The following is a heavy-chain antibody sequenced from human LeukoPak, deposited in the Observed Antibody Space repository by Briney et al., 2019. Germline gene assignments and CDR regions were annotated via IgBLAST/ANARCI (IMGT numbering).Heavy chain of an antibody. CDR3: ARGRLAAAGTSYYFDY. CDR2: INHSGRT. Sequence: PSETLSLTCAVYGGSFSGYYWSLIRQPPGKGLEWIGEINHSGRTNYNPSLKSRVTISVDTSKNQFSLKLSSVTAADTAVYYCARGRLAAAGTSYYFDYWGQGTLVPVSS. J-gene: IGHJ4*02. D-gene: IGHD6-13*01. CDR1: GGSFSGYY. V-gene: IGHV4-34*01.